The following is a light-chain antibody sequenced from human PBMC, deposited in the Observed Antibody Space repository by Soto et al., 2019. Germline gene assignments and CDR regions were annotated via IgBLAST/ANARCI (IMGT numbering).Light chain of an antibody. V-gene: IGKV3-20*01. J-gene: IGKJ3*01. CDR2: AAS. CDR1: QSVSVNS. CDR3: QQYGGSPFT. Sequence: EIVLTQSPGTLSLSPGERATLSCRASQSVSVNSLAWYQQKGGQAPRLLIYAASTRATGVPDRFSGSGSGTDFALTISGRETEDFAVYYCQQYGGSPFTFGPGTKVDIK.